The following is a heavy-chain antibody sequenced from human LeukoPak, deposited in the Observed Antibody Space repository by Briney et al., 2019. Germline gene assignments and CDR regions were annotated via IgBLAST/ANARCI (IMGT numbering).Heavy chain of an antibody. CDR1: GYTFTSYG. V-gene: IGHV1-18*01. CDR2: ISAYNGNT. J-gene: IGHJ4*02. CDR3: ARDHRSIAVAGRSDY. Sequence: ASVKVSCKASGYTFTSYGISWVRQAPGQGLEWMGWISAYNGNTNYAQKLQGRVTMTTDTSTSTAYMELRSLRSDDTAVYYCARDHRSIAVAGRSDYWGQGTLVTVSS. D-gene: IGHD6-19*01.